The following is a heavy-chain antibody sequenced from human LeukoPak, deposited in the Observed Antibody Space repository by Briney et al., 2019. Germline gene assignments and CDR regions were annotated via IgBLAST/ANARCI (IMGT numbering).Heavy chain of an antibody. Sequence: GGSLRLSCAASGFTVSSNYMSWVRQAPGKGLEWVSVIYSGGSTYYADSVKGRFTISRDNSKNTLYLQMNSLRAEDTAVYYCARGDSGTYALFNDYWGQGTLVTVSS. CDR3: ARGDSGTYALFNDY. D-gene: IGHD1-26*01. CDR2: IYSGGST. CDR1: GFTVSSNY. J-gene: IGHJ4*02. V-gene: IGHV3-66*01.